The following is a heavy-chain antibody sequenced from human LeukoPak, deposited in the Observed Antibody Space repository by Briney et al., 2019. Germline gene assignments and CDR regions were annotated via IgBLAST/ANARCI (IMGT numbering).Heavy chain of an antibody. CDR3: ARQCIAGTIDAFDI. V-gene: IGHV4-39*01. Sequence: SETLSLTCTVSGASISSSSYYWGWIRQPPGMGLEWIGSIYYSGNAYYNPSLKSRVTISVDTSKNLFSLRLTSVTAADTAVYYCARQCIAGTIDAFDIWGQGTMVTVSS. J-gene: IGHJ3*02. D-gene: IGHD1/OR15-1a*01. CDR1: GASISSSSYY. CDR2: IYYSGNA.